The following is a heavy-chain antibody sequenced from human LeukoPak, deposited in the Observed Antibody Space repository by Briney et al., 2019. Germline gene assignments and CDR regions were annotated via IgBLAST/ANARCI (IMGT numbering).Heavy chain of an antibody. Sequence: SETLSLTCAVYGGSFSGYYWSWIRQPPGKGLEWIGEINHSGSTNYNPSLKSRVTISVDTSKNQFSLKLSSVTAADTAVYYCASEPPKKFDYWGQGTLVTVSS. CDR2: INHSGST. J-gene: IGHJ4*02. V-gene: IGHV4-34*01. CDR3: ASEPPKKFDY. CDR1: GGSFSGYY.